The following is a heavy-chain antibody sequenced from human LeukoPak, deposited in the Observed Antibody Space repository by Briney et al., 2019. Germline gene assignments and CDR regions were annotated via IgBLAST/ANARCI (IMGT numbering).Heavy chain of an antibody. CDR3: AKDTPTTGYHLDS. CDR2: IRYDGSDK. D-gene: IGHD1-1*01. J-gene: IGHJ4*02. CDR1: GFTLRGYG. Sequence: GGSLRLSCAASGFTLRGYGMHWVRQAPGKGLEWVAFIRYDGSDKPYADSVKGRFTISRDNSENTLYLQINSLRVEDTAVYYCAKDTPTTGYHLDSWGQGTLVTVSS. V-gene: IGHV3-30*02.